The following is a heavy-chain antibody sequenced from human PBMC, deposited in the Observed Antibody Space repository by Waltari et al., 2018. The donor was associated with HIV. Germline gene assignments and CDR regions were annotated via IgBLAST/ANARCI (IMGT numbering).Heavy chain of an antibody. D-gene: IGHD1-26*01. CDR2: ISFDGRNE. CDR1: GFTCSNFG. CDR3: AKEGWELLQFGYYFDY. Sequence: QVPLVESGGGVVQPGKSLRLSCAAPGFTCSNFGIHGVRQAPGKGLDWVAVISFDGRNEYYADSVKGRFTISRDNSKNTVYLQMNSLRADDTAVYYCAKEGWELLQFGYYFDYWGQGTLVTVSS. V-gene: IGHV3-30*18. J-gene: IGHJ4*02.